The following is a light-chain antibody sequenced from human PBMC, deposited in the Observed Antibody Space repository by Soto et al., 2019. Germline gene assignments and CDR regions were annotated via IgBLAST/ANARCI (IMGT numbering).Light chain of an antibody. CDR1: QSVSSNY. CDR2: GAS. J-gene: IGKJ1*01. Sequence: EIVLTQSPGTLCLSPGERATLSCRASQSVSSNYLAWYQQNPGQAPRLLIYGASIRATGIPDRFSGSGSETDFTLTISRLEPEDFAVYYCQQYGRSPRTFGQGTKVEIK. V-gene: IGKV3-20*01. CDR3: QQYGRSPRT.